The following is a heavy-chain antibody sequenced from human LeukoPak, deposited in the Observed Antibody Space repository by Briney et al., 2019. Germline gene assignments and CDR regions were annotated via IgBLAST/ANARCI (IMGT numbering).Heavy chain of an antibody. CDR1: GYTFTSYG. CDR2: ISAYNGNT. J-gene: IGHJ3*02. Sequence: ASVKVSCKASGYTFTSYGISWVRQAPGQGLEWMGWISAYNGNTNYAQKLQGRVTMTTDTSTSTACMELRSLRSDDTAVYYCARDGPDIVATIGAFDIWGQGTMVTVSS. D-gene: IGHD5-12*01. V-gene: IGHV1-18*01. CDR3: ARDGPDIVATIGAFDI.